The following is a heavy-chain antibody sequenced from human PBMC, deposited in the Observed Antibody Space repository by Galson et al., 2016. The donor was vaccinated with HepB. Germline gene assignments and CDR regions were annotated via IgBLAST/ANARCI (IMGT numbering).Heavy chain of an antibody. CDR3: ARDKEYYFDY. J-gene: IGHJ4*02. V-gene: IGHV3-30*03. Sequence: SLRLSCAASGFTFSGYGMHWVRQAPGKGLEWVSLMSYDGSTKYYADSVKGRFTISRDNSKNTLYLQMNSLRAEDTAVYYCARDKEYYFDYWGQGTLVTVSS. CDR2: MSYDGSTK. CDR1: GFTFSGYG.